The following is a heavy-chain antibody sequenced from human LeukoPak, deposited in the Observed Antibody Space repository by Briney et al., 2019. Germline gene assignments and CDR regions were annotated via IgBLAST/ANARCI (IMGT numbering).Heavy chain of an antibody. Sequence: PGGSLRLSCAASGFTFSSHGMHWVRQAPGKGLVWVSRISSDESSTSYADSVKGRFTISRDNAKNTMYLQMNSLRGEDTAVYYCAKSGGLGFDIWGQGTMVTVSS. J-gene: IGHJ3*02. CDR1: GFTFSSHG. CDR2: ISSDESST. V-gene: IGHV3-74*01. CDR3: AKSGGLGFDI. D-gene: IGHD2-15*01.